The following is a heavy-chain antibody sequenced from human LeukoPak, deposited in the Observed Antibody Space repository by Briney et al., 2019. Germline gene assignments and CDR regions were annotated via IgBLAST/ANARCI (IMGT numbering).Heavy chain of an antibody. Sequence: GGSMRLSCAASGFTYNYYSMNWVRQAPGKGLEWVSSISSSSRYIYYADSVKGRFTISRDNAKNSLFLQMNSLRAEDTAIYYCARDREEDYYMDVWGKGATVTVSS. J-gene: IGHJ6*03. CDR2: ISSSSRYI. V-gene: IGHV3-21*01. CDR1: GFTYNYYS. CDR3: ARDREEDYYMDV.